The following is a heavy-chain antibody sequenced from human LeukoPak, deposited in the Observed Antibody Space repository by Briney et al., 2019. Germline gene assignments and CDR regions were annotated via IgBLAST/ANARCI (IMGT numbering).Heavy chain of an antibody. J-gene: IGHJ5*02. CDR3: AREGLNMVRGVIPKEAWGWFDP. V-gene: IGHV4-4*07. D-gene: IGHD3-10*01. CDR2: IYTSGNT. Sequence: SETLSLTCTVSGVSISSYYWNWIRQPAGKGLEWIGRIYTSGNTNYHPSLKSRVTISVDTSKNQFSLKLSSVTAADTAVYYCAREGLNMVRGVIPKEAWGWFDPWGQGTLVTASS. CDR1: GVSISSYY.